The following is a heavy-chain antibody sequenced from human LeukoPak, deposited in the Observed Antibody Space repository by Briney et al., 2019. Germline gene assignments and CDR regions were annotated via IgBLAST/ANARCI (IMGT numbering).Heavy chain of an antibody. CDR1: GFTVSTNY. J-gene: IGHJ4*01. D-gene: IGHD6-19*01. CDR3: ARRTYGSGWYYFDF. Sequence: GGSLRLSCAASGFTVSTNYMTWVRQAPGKGLEWVSLIYGGAITYYAASVKGSFTISIDNSKNTLYLQMNSLRAEDTAVYYCARRTYGSGWYYFDFWGHGTLVTVSS. CDR2: IYGGAIT. V-gene: IGHV3-66*01.